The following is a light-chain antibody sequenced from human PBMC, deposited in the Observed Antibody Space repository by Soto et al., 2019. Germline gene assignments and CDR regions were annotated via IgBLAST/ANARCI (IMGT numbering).Light chain of an antibody. Sequence: QSALTQPASVSGSPGQSITISCTGTSSDVGIYNYVSWYQQHPGKAPKLMIFEVSNRPSGVSNRFSGSKSGNTASLTISGLHAEDEADYYCSSYTSSSTYVFGTGTKLTVL. CDR2: EVS. CDR3: SSYTSSSTYV. J-gene: IGLJ1*01. V-gene: IGLV2-14*01. CDR1: SSDVGIYNY.